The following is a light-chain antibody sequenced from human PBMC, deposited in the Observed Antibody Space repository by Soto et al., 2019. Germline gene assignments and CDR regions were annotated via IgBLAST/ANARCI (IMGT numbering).Light chain of an antibody. CDR2: EVN. Sequence: QCVLKEAGSGSGCAGNALNISSKGKSSDLGSSSLVSGYQQHSGKATKLLVYEVNKRPSGVPDRFSGSKSGNTASLTVSGLQAEDEADYYCSSYAGSSNVFGTGTKVTVL. CDR1: SSDLGSSSL. V-gene: IGLV2-14*02. J-gene: IGLJ1*01. CDR3: SSYAGSSNV.